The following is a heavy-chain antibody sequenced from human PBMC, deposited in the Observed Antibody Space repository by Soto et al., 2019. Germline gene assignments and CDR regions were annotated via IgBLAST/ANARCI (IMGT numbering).Heavy chain of an antibody. D-gene: IGHD6-13*01. V-gene: IGHV3-30-3*01. CDR3: AKDRIAEAAPGSAFDI. Sequence: GGSLRLSCAASGFTFSSYAMHWVRQAPGKGLEWVAVISYDGSNKYYADSVKGRFTISRDNSKNTLYLQMNSLRAEDTAVYYCAKDRIAEAAPGSAFDIWGQGTMVTVSS. J-gene: IGHJ3*02. CDR2: ISYDGSNK. CDR1: GFTFSSYA.